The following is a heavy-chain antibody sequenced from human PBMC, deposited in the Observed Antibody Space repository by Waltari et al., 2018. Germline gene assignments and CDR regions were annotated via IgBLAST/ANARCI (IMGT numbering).Heavy chain of an antibody. D-gene: IGHD6-19*01. CDR2: ISGGSSFI. CDR1: GFTFGGAG. V-gene: IGHV3-21*06. CDR3: ARIRDDPFYGGSGYSAA. J-gene: IGHJ4*02. Sequence: EVKLVESGGGLVKTGESLRLTCVPAGFTFGGAGMNWVRQAPGKGLEWVSSISGGSSFIYYADSVKGRFTISRDNAQNSLYLGMDSLRVEDTAVYHCARIRDDPFYGGSGYSAAWGQGTLVAVSS.